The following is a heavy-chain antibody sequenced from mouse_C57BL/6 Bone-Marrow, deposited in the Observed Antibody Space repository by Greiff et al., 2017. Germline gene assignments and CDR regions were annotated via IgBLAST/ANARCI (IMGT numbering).Heavy chain of an antibody. CDR1: GYTFTGYW. J-gene: IGHJ2*01. D-gene: IGHD1-1*01. CDR3: AKYKGSGKYDCDY. V-gene: IGHV1-9*01. Sequence: VKLVESGAELMKPGASVKLSCKATGYTFTGYWIEWVKQRPGHGLEWIGEILPGSGSTNYNEKFKGKATFTAATSSNTAYMQLSSLTTEDSAIYECAKYKGSGKYDCDYWGKGTTLTVSS. CDR2: ILPGSGST.